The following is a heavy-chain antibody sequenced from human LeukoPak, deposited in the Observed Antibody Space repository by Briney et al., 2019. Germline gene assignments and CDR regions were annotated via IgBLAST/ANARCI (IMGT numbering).Heavy chain of an antibody. V-gene: IGHV3-23*01. CDR2: IRDSGANT. CDR1: GFTFSSYA. J-gene: IGHJ2*01. CDR3: AESLTGYGYFDL. Sequence: GGSLRLSCAASGFTFSSYAMSWVRQAPGKGLEWVSGIRDSGANTYYADSVKGRFTISRDNSKNTLYLQMNSLRAEDTAVYYCAESLTGYGYFDLWGRGTLVTVSS. D-gene: IGHD3-9*01.